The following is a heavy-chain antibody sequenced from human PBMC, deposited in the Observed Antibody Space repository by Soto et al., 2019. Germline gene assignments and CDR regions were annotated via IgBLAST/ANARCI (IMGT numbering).Heavy chain of an antibody. Sequence: QVQLVESGGGVVQPGRSLRLSCAASGFTFSSFAMHWVRQAPGKGLEWLAVISSFVVNYYYAESLKGRFTISRDNSKNTLYLQKKSLRNEDTAVYYCARGGACTPEGLGYWGQGTLVTVSS. CDR1: GFTFSSFA. J-gene: IGHJ4*02. CDR3: ARGGACTPEGLGY. D-gene: IGHD2-15*01. V-gene: IGHV3-30-3*01. CDR2: ISSFVVNY.